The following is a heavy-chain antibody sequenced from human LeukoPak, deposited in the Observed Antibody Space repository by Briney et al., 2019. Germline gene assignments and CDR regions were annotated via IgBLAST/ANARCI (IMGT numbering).Heavy chain of an antibody. CDR1: GYTFTGYY. Sequence: GASVKVSCKASGYTFTGYYMHWVRRAPGQGLEWMGWINPNSGDTNYAQKFQDRVTMTRDTSLSTAYMELSRLRSDDTAVYHCARGHYGYVDYWGQGSLVTVSS. V-gene: IGHV1-2*02. CDR2: INPNSGDT. CDR3: ARGHYGYVDY. D-gene: IGHD5-18*01. J-gene: IGHJ4*02.